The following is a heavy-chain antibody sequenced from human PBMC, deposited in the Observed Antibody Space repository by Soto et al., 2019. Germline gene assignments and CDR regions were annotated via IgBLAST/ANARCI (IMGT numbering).Heavy chain of an antibody. V-gene: IGHV3-30-3*01. J-gene: IGHJ3*02. CDR1: GFTFSSYA. CDR3: ARGMTTVTTRRDAFDI. CDR2: ISYDGSNK. Sequence: PGGSLRLSCAASGFTFSSYAMHWVRQAPGKGLEWVAVISYDGSNKYYADSVKGRFTISRDNSKNTLYLQMNSLRAEDTAVYYCARGMTTVTTRRDAFDIWGQGTMVTVSS. D-gene: IGHD4-17*01.